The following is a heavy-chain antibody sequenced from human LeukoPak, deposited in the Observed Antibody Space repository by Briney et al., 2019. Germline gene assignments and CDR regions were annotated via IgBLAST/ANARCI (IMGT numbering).Heavy chain of an antibody. CDR1: GGTFSSYA. V-gene: IGHV1-69*04. CDR2: IIPILGIA. CDR3: AGEYCSGGSCSVLGWFDP. D-gene: IGHD2-15*01. Sequence: ASVKVSCKASGGTFSSYAISWVRQAPGQGLEWMGRIIPILGIANYAQKFQGRVTITADKSTSTAYMELSSLRSEDTAVYYFAGEYCSGGSCSVLGWFDPWGQGTLVTVSS. J-gene: IGHJ5*02.